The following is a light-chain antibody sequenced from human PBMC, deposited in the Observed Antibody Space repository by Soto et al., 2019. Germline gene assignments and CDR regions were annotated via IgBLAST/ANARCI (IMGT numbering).Light chain of an antibody. J-gene: IGLJ1*01. Sequence: QSALTQPASVSGSPGQSITISCTGTSSDVGGYNYVSWYQQHPGKAPKLMIYDVSNRPSGVSNRFSGSTSGNTASLTISGLQAEDEADYYFSSYTSSSTLVFGTGTKVTVL. CDR2: DVS. CDR3: SSYTSSSTLV. CDR1: SSDVGGYNY. V-gene: IGLV2-14*01.